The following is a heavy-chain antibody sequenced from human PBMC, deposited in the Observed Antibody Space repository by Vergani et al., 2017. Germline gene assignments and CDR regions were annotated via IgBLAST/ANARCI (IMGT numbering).Heavy chain of an antibody. V-gene: IGHV4-59*01. CDR2: IYYSGST. D-gene: IGHD6-13*01. J-gene: IGHJ5*02. Sequence: QVQLQESGPGLVKPSETLSLTCTVSGGSISSYYWSWIRQPPGTGLEWIGYIYYSGSTNYNPSLKSRVTISVDTSKNQFSLKLSSVTAADTAVYYCARAQYGSSWYGGSFPEKANWFDPWGQGTLVTVSS. CDR3: ARAQYGSSWYGGSFPEKANWFDP. CDR1: GGSISSYY.